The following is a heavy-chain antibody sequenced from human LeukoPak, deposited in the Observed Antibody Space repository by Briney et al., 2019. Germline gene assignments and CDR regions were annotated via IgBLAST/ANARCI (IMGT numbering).Heavy chain of an antibody. CDR1: GYTFTSYG. CDR3: AKDLFYGSGSGYFDY. D-gene: IGHD3-10*01. CDR2: ISAYNGNT. Sequence: ASVKVSCKASGYTFTSYGISWVRQAPGQGLEWMGWISAYNGNTNYAQKLQGRVTMTTDTSTSTAYMELRGLRSDDTAVYYCAKDLFYGSGSGYFDYWGQGTLVTVSS. V-gene: IGHV1-18*01. J-gene: IGHJ4*02.